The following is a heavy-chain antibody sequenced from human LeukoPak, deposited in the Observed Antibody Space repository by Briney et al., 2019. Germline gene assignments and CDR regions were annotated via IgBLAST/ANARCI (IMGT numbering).Heavy chain of an antibody. CDR1: GYTFTSYY. D-gene: IGHD4-17*01. V-gene: IGHV1-46*01. CDR3: ARVYSNDYGDYGRFDY. J-gene: IGHJ4*02. CDR2: INPSGGST. Sequence: ASVKVSCKASGYTFTSYYMHWVRQAPGQGLEWMGIINPSGGSTSYAQKFQGRVTMTRDMSTSTVYMELSSLRSEDTAVYYCARVYSNDYGDYGRFDYWGQGTLVTVSS.